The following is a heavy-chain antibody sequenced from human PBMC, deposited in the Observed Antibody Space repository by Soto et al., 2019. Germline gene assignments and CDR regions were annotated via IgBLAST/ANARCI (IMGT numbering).Heavy chain of an antibody. CDR3: AGQQLERRPGYMDV. V-gene: IGHV4-34*01. CDR2: INHSGST. CDR1: GGSFSGYY. J-gene: IGHJ6*03. D-gene: IGHD1-1*01. Sequence: SETLSLTCAVYGGSFSGYYWSWIRQPPGKGLEWIGEINHSGSTNYNPSLKSRVTISVDTSKNQFSLKLSSVTAADTAVYYCAGQQLERRPGYMDVWGKGTTVTVSS.